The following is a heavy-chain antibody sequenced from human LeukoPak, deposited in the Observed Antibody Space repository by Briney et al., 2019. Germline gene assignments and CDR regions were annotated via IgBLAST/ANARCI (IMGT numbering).Heavy chain of an antibody. CDR3: ATTITETAFWGS. CDR1: GSTFTTFW. V-gene: IGHV5-51*01. D-gene: IGHD1-7*01. J-gene: IGHJ4*02. Sequence: GGSLEISCQGSGSTFTTFWSGWVRQLPGKGREWIGIIELGDADTRYSPSFQGQVTISADKSISTAYLQWSSLKASDAAMYYYATTITETAFWGSWGQGTLVTVSS. CDR2: IELGDADT.